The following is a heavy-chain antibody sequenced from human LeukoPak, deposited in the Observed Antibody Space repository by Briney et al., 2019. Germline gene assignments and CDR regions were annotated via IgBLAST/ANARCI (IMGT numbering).Heavy chain of an antibody. J-gene: IGHJ4*02. V-gene: IGHV3-23*01. CDR3: AKDLGVTMIVVGYFDY. CDR2: ISGSGGST. Sequence: PGGSLRLSCAASGFTFGSYSMNWVRQAPGKGLEWVSGISGSGGSTYYADSVKGRFTISRDNSKNTLYLQMNSLRAEDTAVYYCAKDLGVTMIVVGYFDYWGQGTLVTVSS. D-gene: IGHD3-22*01. CDR1: GFTFGSYS.